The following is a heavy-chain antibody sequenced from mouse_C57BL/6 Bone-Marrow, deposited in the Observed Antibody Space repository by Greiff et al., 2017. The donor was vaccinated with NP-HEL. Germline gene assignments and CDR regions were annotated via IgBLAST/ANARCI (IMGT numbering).Heavy chain of an antibody. CDR1: GFTFSSYG. J-gene: IGHJ4*01. CDR2: ISSGGSYT. CDR3: ARPHYYGSSSYAMDY. Sequence: EVKVVESGGDLVKPGGSLKLSCAASGFTFSSYGMSWVRQTPDKRLEWVATISSGGSYTYYPDSVKGRFTISRDNAKNTLYLQMSSLKSEDTAMYYCARPHYYGSSSYAMDYWGQGTSVTVSS. V-gene: IGHV5-6*01. D-gene: IGHD1-1*01.